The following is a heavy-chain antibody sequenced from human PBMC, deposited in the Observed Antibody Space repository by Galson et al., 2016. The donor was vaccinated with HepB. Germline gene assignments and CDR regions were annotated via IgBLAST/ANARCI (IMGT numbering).Heavy chain of an antibody. CDR1: GYSFNDYY. CDR2: MHPNTGDT. Sequence: SVKVSCKASGYSFNDYYLHLVRQAPGQGLEWMGRMHPNTGDTEFAQKFQGRFAMTGDTSINTVYMELGGLTSDDTAMYYCARWGPVGSLIDYWGQGTLIIVSS. V-gene: IGHV1-2*06. D-gene: IGHD1-26*01. J-gene: IGHJ4*02. CDR3: ARWGPVGSLIDY.